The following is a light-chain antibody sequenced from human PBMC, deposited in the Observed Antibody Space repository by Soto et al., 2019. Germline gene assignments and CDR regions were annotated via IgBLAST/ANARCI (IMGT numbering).Light chain of an antibody. CDR3: SSWDDSLSGHVV. Sequence: QSGLTQPPSASATPGQTITISCTGTRSNIGNNIVTWYQQLPGAAPKVVVYRNNQRPSGVPDRFSGSKSGTSASLAISGLRSEDEADYYCSSWDDSLSGHVVFGGGTKLTVL. V-gene: IGLV1-47*01. CDR1: RSNIGNNI. J-gene: IGLJ2*01. CDR2: RNN.